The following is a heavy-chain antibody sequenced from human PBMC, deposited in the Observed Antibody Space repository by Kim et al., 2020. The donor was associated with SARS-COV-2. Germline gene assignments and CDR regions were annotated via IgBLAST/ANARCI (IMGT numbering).Heavy chain of an antibody. CDR3: TRSTSGTS. J-gene: IGHJ5*02. V-gene: IGHV3-48*03. CDR2: IGGSGRTT. Sequence: GGSLRLSCAASGFIFSNYEMNWVRQAPGKGLEWVSYIGGSGRTTYYADSGKGRFIIYRDNAENSLYLHMNSLRAEDTAVYYCTRSTSGTSWGQRTLVTVSS. D-gene: IGHD1-26*01. CDR1: GFIFSNYE.